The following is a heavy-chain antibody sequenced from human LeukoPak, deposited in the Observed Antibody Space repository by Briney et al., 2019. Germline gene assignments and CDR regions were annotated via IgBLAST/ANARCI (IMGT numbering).Heavy chain of an antibody. CDR2: ISGNSGST. CDR1: GFTFSTHA. Sequence: PWGSLRLSCAASGFTFSTHAMNWLRQAPGKGLEWVSSISGNSGSTYYADSVKGRFTISRDNSKNTAYLQMNSLKTEDTVVYYCTVLYQLLEEGDYYWGQGTLVTVSS. D-gene: IGHD2-2*01. CDR3: TVLYQLLEEGDYY. V-gene: IGHV3-23*01. J-gene: IGHJ4*02.